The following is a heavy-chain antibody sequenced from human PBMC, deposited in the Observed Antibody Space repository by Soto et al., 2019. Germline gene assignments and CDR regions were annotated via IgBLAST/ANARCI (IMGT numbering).Heavy chain of an antibody. CDR2: INSDGSST. CDR1: GCTFSSYW. CDR3: AREQGYCSGGSCYVAGD. J-gene: IGHJ4*02. Sequence: EVQLVDSGGGLVQPGGSQRLSCAASGCTFSSYWMHWVRQAPGKGLVWVSRINSDGSSTSYADSVTGRFTISSDNAQNTRYLQMNTLRAEDTAVYYCAREQGYCSGGSCYVAGDWGQGTLVTVCS. D-gene: IGHD2-15*01. V-gene: IGHV3-74*01.